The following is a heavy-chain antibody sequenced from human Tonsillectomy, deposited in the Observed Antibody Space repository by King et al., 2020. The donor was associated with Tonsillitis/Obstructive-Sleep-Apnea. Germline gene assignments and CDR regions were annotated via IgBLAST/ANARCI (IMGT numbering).Heavy chain of an antibody. J-gene: IGHJ4*02. Sequence: QLVQSGAAVKKPGASVKVSCKTSGYRFSDYYIQWVRQAPGQRLEWMGRIDPSTGGTNSAQRFQGRVTMTSDASTRTAYLELSGLTSDDTALYYCARAAPVVHIEYWGQGTLVTVSS. CDR3: ARAAPVVHIEY. D-gene: IGHD2-2*01. CDR2: IDPSTGGT. CDR1: GYRFSDYY. V-gene: IGHV1-2*06.